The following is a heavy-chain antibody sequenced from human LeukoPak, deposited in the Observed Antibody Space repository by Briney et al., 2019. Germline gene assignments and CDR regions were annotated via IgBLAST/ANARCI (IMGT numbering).Heavy chain of an antibody. CDR3: ARGDHGYYVFRFGY. J-gene: IGHJ4*02. Sequence: SQTLSLTCAISGDSVSSKSSAWNWIRQSPSRGLEWLGRTYYRSKWYNDYAVSVKGRVTINPDTSKNQFSLHLNSVTPDDTAVYYCARGDHGYYVFRFGYWGQGTLVTVSS. V-gene: IGHV6-1*01. CDR2: TYYRSKWYN. D-gene: IGHD4-17*01. CDR1: GDSVSSKSSA.